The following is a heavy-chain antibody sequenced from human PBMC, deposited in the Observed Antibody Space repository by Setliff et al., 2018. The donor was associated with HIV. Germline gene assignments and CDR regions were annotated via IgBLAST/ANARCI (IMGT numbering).Heavy chain of an antibody. CDR1: GGTFSSYA. J-gene: IGHJ4*02. D-gene: IGHD3-22*01. V-gene: IGHV1-69*13. Sequence: WASVKVSCKASGGTFSSYAISWVRQAPGQGLEWMGGIIPIFGTANYAQKFQGRVTITADESTSTAYMELSSLRSEDTAVYYCAGAEPYYYDSSGYYPHYFDYWGQGTLVTVSS. CDR2: IIPIFGTA. CDR3: AGAEPYYYDSSGYYPHYFDY.